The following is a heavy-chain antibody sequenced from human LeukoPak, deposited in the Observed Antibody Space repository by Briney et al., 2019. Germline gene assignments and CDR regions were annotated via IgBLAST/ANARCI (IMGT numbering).Heavy chain of an antibody. CDR2: ISPYNDNT. V-gene: IGHV1-18*01. CDR3: ARRLDIVVSIAFDI. J-gene: IGHJ3*02. Sequence: ASVKVSCKTSGYSFTNYGLTWVRQAPGQGLEWMGWISPYNDNTNYAQKFQGRVTMTTDTSTRTAYMELRSLRSDDTAVYYCARRLDIVVSIAFDIWGQGTMVIVSS. D-gene: IGHD5-12*01. CDR1: GYSFTNYG.